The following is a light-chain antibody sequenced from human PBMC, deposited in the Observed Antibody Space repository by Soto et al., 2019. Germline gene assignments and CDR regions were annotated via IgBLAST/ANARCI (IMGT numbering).Light chain of an antibody. J-gene: IGKJ3*01. CDR1: QSISGNY. Sequence: ELVLTQSPGSLSLSPGERATLSCWASQSISGNYLAWYQQKPGQAPRLLMYGASNRATGIPDRFRGSGSGTDFSLTISRLEPEDFAVYYCQQYGRSAIFTLGPGTTVEVK. CDR3: QQYGRSAIFT. CDR2: GAS. V-gene: IGKV3-20*01.